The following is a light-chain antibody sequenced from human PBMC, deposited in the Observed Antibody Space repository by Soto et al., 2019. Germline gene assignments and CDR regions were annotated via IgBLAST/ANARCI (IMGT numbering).Light chain of an antibody. J-gene: IGKJ2*01. V-gene: IGKV3-20*01. CDR2: VAS. CDR1: QRGSSSY. CDR3: ELWGFRLIT. Sequence: DTLSLTKGERAALSCRASQRGSSSYLAWYQQTPRPAPRLLIYVASSRAPGIPDSFSGSGSGTDFTLTIFILQAEDCIGDSCELWGFRLITF.